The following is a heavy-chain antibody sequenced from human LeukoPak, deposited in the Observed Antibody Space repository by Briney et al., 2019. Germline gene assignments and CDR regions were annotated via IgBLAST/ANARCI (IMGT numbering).Heavy chain of an antibody. V-gene: IGHV3-7*03. D-gene: IGHD3-10*01. CDR2: IKQDGSEK. CDR3: AKDLGDY. J-gene: IGHJ4*02. Sequence: PGGSLRLSCAASGFDFSNYWMYWVRQAPGKGLEWVANIKQDGSEKYYVDSVRGRFTISRDNSKNTLYLQMNSLRAEDTAVYYCAKDLGDYWGQGTLVTVSS. CDR1: GFDFSNYW.